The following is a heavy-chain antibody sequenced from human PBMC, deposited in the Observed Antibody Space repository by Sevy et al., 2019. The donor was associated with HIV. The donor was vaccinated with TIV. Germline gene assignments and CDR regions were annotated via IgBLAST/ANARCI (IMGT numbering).Heavy chain of an antibody. V-gene: IGHV3-33*01. Sequence: GGSLSLSCAGSGFTFSTYGMHWVRQAPGKGLEWVAVIWFDGSNTYYADSGKGRFTISRDIAKNTLHLQMNSLRVEDTAVYYCARDLEFYDYGDYGPAFMPDYWGQGTLVTVSS. CDR2: IWFDGSNT. CDR1: GFTFSTYG. CDR3: ARDLEFYDYGDYGPAFMPDY. D-gene: IGHD4-17*01. J-gene: IGHJ4*02.